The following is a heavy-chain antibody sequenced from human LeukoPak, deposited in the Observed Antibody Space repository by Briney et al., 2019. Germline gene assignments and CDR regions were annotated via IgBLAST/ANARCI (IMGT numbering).Heavy chain of an antibody. J-gene: IGHJ4*02. D-gene: IGHD2-21*02. Sequence: SETLSLTCTVSGGSISSYYWSWIRQPAGKGLEWIGRIYTSGSTNYNPSLKSRVTMSVDTSKNQFSLKLSSVTAADTAVYYCATTLAYCGGDCSSFDYWGQGTLVTVSS. CDR3: ATTLAYCGGDCSSFDY. CDR2: IYTSGST. V-gene: IGHV4-4*07. CDR1: GGSISSYY.